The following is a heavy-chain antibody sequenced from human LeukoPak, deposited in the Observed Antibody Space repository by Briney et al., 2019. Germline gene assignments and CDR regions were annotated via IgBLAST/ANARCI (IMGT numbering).Heavy chain of an antibody. V-gene: IGHV1-8*01. J-gene: IGHJ4*02. D-gene: IGHD4-17*01. CDR3: ARGLTVTTRPAGY. CDR1: GYTFTGYD. CDR2: MNPNSGNT. Sequence: GASVKVSCKASGYTFTGYDINWVRQATGQGLEWMGWMNPNSGNTDYAQKFQGRVTMTRNTSISTAYMELSSLRSEDTAMYYCARGLTVTTRPAGYRGQGTLVTVSS.